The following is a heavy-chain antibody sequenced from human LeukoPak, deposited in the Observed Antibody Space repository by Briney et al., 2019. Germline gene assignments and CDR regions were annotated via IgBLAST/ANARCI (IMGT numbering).Heavy chain of an antibody. Sequence: SETLSLTCTVSGYSISSGYYWGWIRQPPGKGLEWIGSIYHSGSTYYNPSLKSRVTISVDTSKNQFSLKLSSVTAADTAVYYCARDSPHSAAGTYWGQGTLVTVSS. CDR2: IYHSGST. CDR3: ARDSPHSAAGTY. J-gene: IGHJ4*02. CDR1: GYSISSGYY. D-gene: IGHD6-13*01. V-gene: IGHV4-38-2*02.